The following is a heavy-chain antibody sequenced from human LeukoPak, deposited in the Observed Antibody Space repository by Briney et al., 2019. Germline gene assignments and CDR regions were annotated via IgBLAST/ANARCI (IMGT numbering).Heavy chain of an antibody. J-gene: IGHJ3*02. CDR1: GFTFSTYW. CDR2: MKQDGSEK. Sequence: PGGSLRLSCAASGFTFSTYWMSWVRQAPGKGLEWVANMKQDGSEKYYVDSMKGRFTISRDNAKNSLYLQMNSLRAEDTAVYYCAREEGMYSSGWSQNAFDIWGQGTMVTVSS. CDR3: AREEGMYSSGWSQNAFDI. V-gene: IGHV3-7*03. D-gene: IGHD6-19*01.